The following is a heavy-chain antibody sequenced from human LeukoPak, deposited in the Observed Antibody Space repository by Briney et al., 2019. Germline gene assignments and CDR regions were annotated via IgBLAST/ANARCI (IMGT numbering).Heavy chain of an antibody. Sequence: SETLSLTCTVSGGSISSYYWSWIRQSPGEGLEWIGYIHYRGSTNYNPSLKSRVTISVDTSKNQFSLKLSSLTAADTAVYYCAKSVLGYSYGLHIDYWGQGTLVTVSS. CDR3: AKSVLGYSYGLHIDY. D-gene: IGHD5-18*01. J-gene: IGHJ4*02. CDR1: GGSISSYY. V-gene: IGHV4-59*01. CDR2: IHYRGST.